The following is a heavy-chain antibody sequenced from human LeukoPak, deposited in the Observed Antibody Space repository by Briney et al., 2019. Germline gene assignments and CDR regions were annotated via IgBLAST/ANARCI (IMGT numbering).Heavy chain of an antibody. D-gene: IGHD2-8*01. V-gene: IGHV3-11*01. CDR1: GFTFSDYY. Sequence: GGSLRLSCAASGFTFSDYYMSWIRQAPGKGLEWVSYISHSGRTMYYADSVKGRFTISRDNAKNSLYLQMNSLRAGDTAVYYCARDSIVRGIIGNDMDVWGIGTTVTVSS. CDR2: ISHSGRTM. J-gene: IGHJ6*03. CDR3: ARDSIVRGIIGNDMDV.